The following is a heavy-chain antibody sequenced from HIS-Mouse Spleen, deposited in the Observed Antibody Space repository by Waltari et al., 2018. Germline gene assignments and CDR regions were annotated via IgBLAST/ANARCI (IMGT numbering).Heavy chain of an antibody. Sequence: QVQLVQSGAEGKKPGAAVKVSCKAFGYTLTGYYMHWGRQAPGQGLEWMGWINPNSGGTNYAQKFQGRVTMTRDTSISTAYMELSRLRSDDTAVYYCARENWGFDYWGQGTLVTVSS. D-gene: IGHD7-27*01. J-gene: IGHJ4*02. V-gene: IGHV1-2*02. CDR3: ARENWGFDY. CDR1: GYTLTGYY. CDR2: INPNSGGT.